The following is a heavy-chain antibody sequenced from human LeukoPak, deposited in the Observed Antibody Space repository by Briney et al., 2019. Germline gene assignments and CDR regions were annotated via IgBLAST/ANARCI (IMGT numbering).Heavy chain of an antibody. Sequence: PRGSLRLSCAASGFTFSNYWMHWVRQAPGKGLVWVSRISSDESSTTYADSVKGRFTISRDSAKNTLYLKMNTLRAEDTAIYFCARAGFTGTSCPYFDYWGQGTLVTVSS. CDR1: GFTFSNYW. J-gene: IGHJ4*02. D-gene: IGHD2-2*01. V-gene: IGHV3-74*01. CDR2: ISSDESST. CDR3: ARAGFTGTSCPYFDY.